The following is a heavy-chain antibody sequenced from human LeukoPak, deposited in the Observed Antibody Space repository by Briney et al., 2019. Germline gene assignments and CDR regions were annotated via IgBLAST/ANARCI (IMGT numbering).Heavy chain of an antibody. V-gene: IGHV3-23*01. D-gene: IGHD3-3*01. CDR3: AKDRTRTSLFMERPSAIFDY. CDR2: NSGSCCST. Sequence: RGGSLSLSCGVSVFTFSGQAMSWVRQARGRGLECVSANSGSCCSTYYADCAKGRFTISRDNSKNTLYLQMNSLRAEDTAVYYCAKDRTRTSLFMERPSAIFDYWGQGTLVTVSS. CDR1: VFTFSGQA. J-gene: IGHJ4*02.